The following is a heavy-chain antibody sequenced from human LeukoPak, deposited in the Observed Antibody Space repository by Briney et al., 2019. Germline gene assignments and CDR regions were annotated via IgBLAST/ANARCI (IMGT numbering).Heavy chain of an antibody. D-gene: IGHD2-8*01. CDR3: ARRRFVRGPDVVNPFDY. CDR1: GGSISSTFYY. Sequence: ASETLSLTCTVSGGSISSTFYYWGWIRQPPGKGLEWIGSINYGGSTYYNPSLKSRVTISVDTSKNQFSLKLSSVTAADTAVYYCARRRFVRGPDVVNPFDYWGQGTLVTVSS. V-gene: IGHV4-39*01. J-gene: IGHJ4*02. CDR2: INYGGST.